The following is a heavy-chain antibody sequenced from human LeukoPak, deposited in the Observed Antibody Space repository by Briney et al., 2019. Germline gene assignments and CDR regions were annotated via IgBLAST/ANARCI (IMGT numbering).Heavy chain of an antibody. J-gene: IGHJ4*02. CDR2: INSDGSST. CDR1: GFTFSSYW. Sequence: PGGSLRLSCAASGFTFSSYWMHWVRQAPGKGLVWVSRINSDGSSTSYAESVKGRFTISRDNAKNTLYLQMNSLRAEDKAVYYCARSLVYAAFDYWGQGTLVTVSS. V-gene: IGHV3-74*01. CDR3: ARSLVYAAFDY. D-gene: IGHD2-8*01.